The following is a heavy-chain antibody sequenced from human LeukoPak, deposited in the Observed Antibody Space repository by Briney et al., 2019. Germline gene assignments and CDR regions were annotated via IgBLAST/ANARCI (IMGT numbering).Heavy chain of an antibody. Sequence: GRSLRLSCAASGFTFSSYGMHWVRQAPGKGLEWVAVIWYDGSNKYYADSVKGRFTISRDNSKNTLYLQMNSLRAEDTAVYYCARDHGVVVPGYYYGMDVWGKGTTVTVSS. CDR2: IWYDGSNK. D-gene: IGHD2-2*01. CDR3: ARDHGVVVPGYYYGMDV. V-gene: IGHV3-33*01. J-gene: IGHJ6*04. CDR1: GFTFSSYG.